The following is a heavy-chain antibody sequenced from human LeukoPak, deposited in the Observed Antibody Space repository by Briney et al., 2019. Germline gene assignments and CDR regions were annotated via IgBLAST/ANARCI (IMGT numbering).Heavy chain of an antibody. D-gene: IGHD4-17*01. V-gene: IGHV5-51*01. CDR1: GYSFTSYW. CDR2: IYPGDSDT. J-gene: IGHJ6*02. CDR3: ARRSSTVTPVVDV. Sequence: GESQKISCKGSGYSFTSYWIGWVRQMPGKGLEWMGIIYPGDSDTRHSPSFQGQVTISADKSISTAYLQWSSLKASDTAMYYCARRSSTVTPVVDVWGQGTTVTVSS.